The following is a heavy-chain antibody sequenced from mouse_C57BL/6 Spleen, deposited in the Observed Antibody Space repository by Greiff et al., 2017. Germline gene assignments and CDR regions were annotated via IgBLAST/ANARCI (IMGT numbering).Heavy chain of an antibody. J-gene: IGHJ4*01. CDR2: IDPSDSYT. V-gene: IGHV1-69*01. CDR3: ARTGTTVVALYAMDY. CDR1: GYTFTSYW. Sequence: QVHVKQPGAELVMPGASVKLSCKASGYTFTSYWMHWVKQRPGQGLEWIGEIDPSDSYTNYNQKFKGKSTLTVDKSSSTAYMQLSSLTSEDSAVYYCARTGTTVVALYAMDYWGQGTSVTVSS. D-gene: IGHD1-1*01.